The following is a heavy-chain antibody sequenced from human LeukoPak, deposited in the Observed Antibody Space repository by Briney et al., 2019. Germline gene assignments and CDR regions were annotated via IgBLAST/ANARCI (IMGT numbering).Heavy chain of an antibody. CDR3: ARHYGP. CDR1: GGSISGHY. Sequence: SETLSLTCTVSGGSISGHYCSWIRQPPGKGLEWIGSIYYSGSTYYNPSLKSRVTISVDTSKNQFSLKLNSVTATDTAVYYCARHYGPWGQGTLVTVSS. J-gene: IGHJ4*02. CDR2: IYYSGST. D-gene: IGHD3-16*01. V-gene: IGHV4-59*05.